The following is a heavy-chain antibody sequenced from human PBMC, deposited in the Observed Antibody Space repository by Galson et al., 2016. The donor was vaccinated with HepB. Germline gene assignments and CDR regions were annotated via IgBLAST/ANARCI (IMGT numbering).Heavy chain of an antibody. J-gene: IGHJ3*02. D-gene: IGHD1-26*01. CDR3: TRALRPVVVAGTHIMGTTSGDAFAI. CDR1: GFSFSSYG. V-gene: IGHV3-33*01. Sequence: SLRLSCAASGFSFSSYGMHWVRQAPGKGLEWVALIWYDGTNKYYADSVKGRFTISRDNSKNTLYLQMNSLRAEDTAVYYCTRALRPVVVAGTHIMGTTSGDAFAIWGQGAMVTVSS. CDR2: IWYDGTNK.